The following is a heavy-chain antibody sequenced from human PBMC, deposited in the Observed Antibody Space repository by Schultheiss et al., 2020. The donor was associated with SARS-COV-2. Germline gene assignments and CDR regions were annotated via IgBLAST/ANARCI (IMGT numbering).Heavy chain of an antibody. J-gene: IGHJ6*03. CDR1: GGSISSYY. D-gene: IGHD5-18*01. Sequence: SETLSLTCTVSGGSISSYYWSWIRQPPGKGLEWIGYIYYSGSTNYNPSLKSRVTMSVDTSKNQFSLKLSSVTAADTAVYYCARAGGYSYGDYYYYYYMDVCSKGSAV. V-gene: IGHV4-59*12. CDR3: ARAGGYSYGDYYYYYYMDV. CDR2: IYYSGST.